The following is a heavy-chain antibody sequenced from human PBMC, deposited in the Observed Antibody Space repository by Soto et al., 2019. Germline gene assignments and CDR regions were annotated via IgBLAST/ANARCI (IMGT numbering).Heavy chain of an antibody. D-gene: IGHD6-13*01. CDR3: ARGCIAAAGTSIAY. CDR2: INSDGSST. Sequence: HWIRQNPGKGLVWVSRINSDGSSTSYADSVKGRFTISRDNAKNTLYLQMNSLRAEDTAVYFCARGCIAAAGTSIAYWGQGTLVTVSS. V-gene: IGHV3-74*01. J-gene: IGHJ4*02.